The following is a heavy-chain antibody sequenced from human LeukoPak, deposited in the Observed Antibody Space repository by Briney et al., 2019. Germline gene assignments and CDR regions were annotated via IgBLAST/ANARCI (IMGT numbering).Heavy chain of an antibody. CDR1: GGSISSGGYY. Sequence: SQTLSLTCTVSGGSISSGGYYWSWTRQHPGKGLEWIGYIYYSGSTYYNPSLKSRVTISVDTSKNQFSLKLSSVTAADTAVYYCASGGAYCSSTSCYAFDYWGQGTLVTVSS. D-gene: IGHD2-2*01. CDR2: IYYSGST. CDR3: ASGGAYCSSTSCYAFDY. V-gene: IGHV4-31*03. J-gene: IGHJ4*02.